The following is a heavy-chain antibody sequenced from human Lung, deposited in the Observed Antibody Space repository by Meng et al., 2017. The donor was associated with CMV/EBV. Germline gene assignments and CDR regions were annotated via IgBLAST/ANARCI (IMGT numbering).Heavy chain of an antibody. CDR2: INWNSDSM. V-gene: IGHV3-9*01. CDR3: AKGPCRALYSSGYYFDS. Sequence: GGSLRLXCAASGFTFVDYAMHWVRQAPGKGLEWVSGINWNSDSMAYGDSVKGRFTISRDNAKNSLFLQMNSLRGEDTAFYYCAKGPCRALYSSGYYFDSWGQGTXVNGAS. CDR1: GFTFVDYA. D-gene: IGHD6-19*01. J-gene: IGHJ4*02.